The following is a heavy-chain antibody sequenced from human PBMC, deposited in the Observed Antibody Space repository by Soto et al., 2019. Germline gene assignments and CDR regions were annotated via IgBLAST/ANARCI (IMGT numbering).Heavy chain of an antibody. V-gene: IGHV4-34*01. D-gene: IGHD6-13*01. CDR1: GGSFSDYY. CDR2: ITHSGRT. J-gene: IGHJ6*02. CDR3: ARQAAAGLYYYYYYGMDV. Sequence: SETLSLTCTVYGGSFSDYYWTWIRQPPGEGLEWIGEITHSGRTNYNPSLKSRVTMSVDTSRTQFSLKLSSVTAADTAVYYCARQAAAGLYYYYYYGMDVWGHGTPVTTSS.